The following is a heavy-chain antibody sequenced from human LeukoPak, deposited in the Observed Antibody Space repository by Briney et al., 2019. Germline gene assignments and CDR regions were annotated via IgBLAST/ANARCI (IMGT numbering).Heavy chain of an antibody. V-gene: IGHV1-2*06. D-gene: IGHD6-19*01. CDR1: GGTFSSYA. J-gene: IGHJ4*02. Sequence: SVKISCKASGGTFSSYAISWVRQAPGQGPGWMGRINPNSGGTNYAQKFQGRVTMTRDTSISTAYMALSRLRSDETSVYYCARVRAVAGTYYFDYWGQGTLVTVSS. CDR2: INPNSGGT. CDR3: ARVRAVAGTYYFDY.